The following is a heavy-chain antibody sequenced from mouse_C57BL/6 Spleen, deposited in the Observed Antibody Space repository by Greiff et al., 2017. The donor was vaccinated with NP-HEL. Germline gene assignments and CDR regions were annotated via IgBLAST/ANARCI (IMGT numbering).Heavy chain of an antibody. CDR1: GFTFSDYG. CDR3: ANDYGRFAY. J-gene: IGHJ3*01. Sequence: EVQVVESGGGLVKPGGSLKLSCAASGFTFSDYGMHWVRQAPEKGLEWVAYISRGSSTIYYADTVKGRFTISRDNAKNTLFLQMTSLRSEDTAMYYCANDYGRFAYWGQGTLVTVSA. CDR2: ISRGSSTI. V-gene: IGHV5-17*01. D-gene: IGHD2-4*01.